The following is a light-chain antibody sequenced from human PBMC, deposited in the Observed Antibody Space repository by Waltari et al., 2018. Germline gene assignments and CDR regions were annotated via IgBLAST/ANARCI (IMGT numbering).Light chain of an antibody. Sequence: QSVLTQPPSASGTPGQRVTISCSGSLSNIGNNYVYWYQQLPGTAPKLLIYRNDQRPVGVPDRFSGSKSGTSASLAISGRRSEDEADYHCAAWDGSLSGVVFGGGTKLTVL. CDR3: AAWDGSLSGVV. CDR2: RND. CDR1: LSNIGNNY. J-gene: IGLJ2*01. V-gene: IGLV1-47*01.